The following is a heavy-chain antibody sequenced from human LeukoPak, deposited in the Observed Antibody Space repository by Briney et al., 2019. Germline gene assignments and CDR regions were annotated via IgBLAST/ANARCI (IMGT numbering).Heavy chain of an antibody. CDR2: ISGSGGST. J-gene: IGHJ1*01. V-gene: IGHV3-23*01. CDR3: ARAPSEIGGYYPEYFRH. D-gene: IGHD3-22*01. Sequence: GGSLRLSCAASGFTFSSYAMSWVRQAPGKGLEWVSAISGSGGSTYYADSVKGRFTISRDNSKNTLYLQMTSLRAEDTGVYYCARAPSEIGGYYPEYFRHWGQGTLVIVSS. CDR1: GFTFSSYA.